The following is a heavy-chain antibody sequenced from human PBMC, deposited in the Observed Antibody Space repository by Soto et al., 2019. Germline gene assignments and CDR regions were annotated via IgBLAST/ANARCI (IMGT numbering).Heavy chain of an antibody. CDR2: IRQDGGEK. V-gene: IGHV3-7*03. D-gene: IGHD4-17*01. CDR3: ARAPDYGHHLDY. J-gene: IGHJ4*02. CDR1: EYTFSNYY. Sequence: HPGGSLRLSCRASEYTFSNYYIIWVRQAPGKGLEWVANIRQDGGEKYYVDSVKGRFTISRDNTQNSMYLQMNSLRAEDTAVYYCARAPDYGHHLDYWGQGILVTVSS.